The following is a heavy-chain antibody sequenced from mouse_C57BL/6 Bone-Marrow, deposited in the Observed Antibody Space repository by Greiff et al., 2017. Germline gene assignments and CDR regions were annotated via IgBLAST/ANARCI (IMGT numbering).Heavy chain of an antibody. V-gene: IGHV14-3*01. J-gene: IGHJ3*01. CDR3: AIWFAY. Sequence: EVKLVESVAELVRPGASVKLSCTASGFNIKNTYMHWVKQSPDKGLEWIGRIDPANGNTKYAPKFQCKATITADTSSNTAYLHLSSLTSEDTAIYYCAIWFAYWGQGTLVTVSA. CDR1: GFNIKNTY. CDR2: IDPANGNT.